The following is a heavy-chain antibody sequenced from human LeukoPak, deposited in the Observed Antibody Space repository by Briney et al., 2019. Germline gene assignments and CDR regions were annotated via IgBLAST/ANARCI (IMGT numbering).Heavy chain of an antibody. CDR2: IKHDGSEK. CDR1: GFTFSSYW. Sequence: PGGSLRLACVASGFTFSSYWMSWVRQAPGKGLEWVANIKHDGSEKYYVDSVKGRFAISRDNGKNSLYLQMNSLRVEDMAVYYCARAPREWLLGYHFEYWGQGTLVTVSS. J-gene: IGHJ4*02. D-gene: IGHD3-3*01. CDR3: ARAPREWLLGYHFEY. V-gene: IGHV3-7*01.